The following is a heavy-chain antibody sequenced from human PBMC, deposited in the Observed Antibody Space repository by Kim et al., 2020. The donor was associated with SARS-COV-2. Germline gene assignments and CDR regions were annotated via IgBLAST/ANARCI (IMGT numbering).Heavy chain of an antibody. CDR2: IIPIFGTA. Sequence: SVKVSCKASGGTFSSYAISWVRQAPGQGLEWMGGIIPIFGTANYAQKFQGRVTITADESTSTAYMELSSLRSEDTAVYYCARDISDSRYYYDSSGYYGWTAAFDIWGQGTMVTVSS. D-gene: IGHD3-22*01. CDR3: ARDISDSRYYYDSSGYYGWTAAFDI. V-gene: IGHV1-69*13. J-gene: IGHJ3*02. CDR1: GGTFSSYA.